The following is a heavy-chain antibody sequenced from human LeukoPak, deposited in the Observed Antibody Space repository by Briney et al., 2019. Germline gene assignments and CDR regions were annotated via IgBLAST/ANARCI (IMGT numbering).Heavy chain of an antibody. CDR3: ARTHGTLTGTGFDY. CDR1: GFTFSSYS. J-gene: IGHJ4*02. D-gene: IGHD1-20*01. CDR2: ISSSSTFT. Sequence: GGSLRLSCAASGFTFSSYSMNWVRQAPGKGLEWVSYISSSSTFTTYADSVRGRFTTSRDNAKNSLFLQMNSLRAEDTAVYYCARTHGTLTGTGFDYWGQGTLVTVSS. V-gene: IGHV3-21*05.